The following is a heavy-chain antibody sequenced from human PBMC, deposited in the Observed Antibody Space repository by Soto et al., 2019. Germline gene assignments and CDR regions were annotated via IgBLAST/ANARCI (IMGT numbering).Heavy chain of an antibody. D-gene: IGHD1-7*01. CDR3: ARSSGNYVQSREFDY. Sequence: EVQLVESGGDMVQPGGSLRLSCVASGFTVSSNYMNWVRQAPGKGLEWVSLINSGGNSHYADSVEGRFTITRDNSKNTLYLQMNRLRVDDTAVYYCARSSGNYVQSREFDYWGQGTLVIVSS. CDR2: INSGGNS. CDR1: GFTVSSNY. V-gene: IGHV3-66*01. J-gene: IGHJ4*02.